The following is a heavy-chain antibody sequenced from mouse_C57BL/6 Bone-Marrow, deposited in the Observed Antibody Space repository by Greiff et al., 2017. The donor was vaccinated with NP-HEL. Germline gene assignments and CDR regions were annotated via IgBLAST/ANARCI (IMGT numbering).Heavy chain of an antibody. J-gene: IGHJ1*03. Sequence: VQLQQSGPGLVQPSQSLSITCTVSGFSLTSYGVHWVRQSPGKGLEWLGVIWRGGSTDYNAAFISRLSISKDNSKSQVFFKMNSLQADDTAIYYCARNWRLRGYFDVWGTGTTVTVSS. V-gene: IGHV2-2*01. CDR2: IWRGGST. CDR1: GFSLTSYG. CDR3: ARNWRLRGYFDV. D-gene: IGHD2-2*01.